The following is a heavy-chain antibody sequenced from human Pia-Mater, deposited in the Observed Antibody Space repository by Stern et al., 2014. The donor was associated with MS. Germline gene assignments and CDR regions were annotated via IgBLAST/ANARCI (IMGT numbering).Heavy chain of an antibody. CDR3: ARGGSVTIFGVPXXXXY. CDR1: GYTFTDYY. J-gene: IGHJ4*02. V-gene: IGHV1-2*06. D-gene: IGHD3-3*01. CDR2: INPNSGGA. Sequence: QMQLVXSGAEVKEPGASVKVSCRTSGYTFTDYYIHWVRQAPGQGLEWMGQINPNSGGANSARKFQGRVTMTRDTSISTAYXEVXXLSSDDTAVYYXARGGSVTIFGVPXXXXYWGQGTLVXXS.